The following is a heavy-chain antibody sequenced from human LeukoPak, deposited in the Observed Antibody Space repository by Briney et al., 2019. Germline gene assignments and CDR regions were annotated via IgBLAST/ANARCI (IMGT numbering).Heavy chain of an antibody. CDR3: ARLKRPDI. D-gene: IGHD3-16*01. J-gene: IGHJ3*02. Sequence: SETLSLTCTVSGGSISSSSYYWGWIRQPPGKGLEWIGSIYYSGSTYYNPSLKSRVTISVDTSKNQFSLKLSSVTAADTAVYYCARLKRPDIWGQGTMVTVSS. CDR2: IYYSGST. V-gene: IGHV4-39*07. CDR1: GGSISSSSYY.